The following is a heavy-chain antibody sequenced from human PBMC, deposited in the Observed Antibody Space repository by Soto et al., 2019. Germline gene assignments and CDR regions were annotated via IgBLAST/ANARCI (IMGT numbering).Heavy chain of an antibody. V-gene: IGHV3-72*01. D-gene: IGHD5-18*01. CDR3: TRVVAGYTYGHYFDS. Sequence: GGSLRLSCAASGFTFSNYIIHWVRQAPGKGLEWVGRSKNKTNGCTTDYAASVKGRFTFSRDDSKNSLYLQMNSLKTEDTAVYYCTRVVAGYTYGHYFDSWGQGTLVTVSS. CDR1: GFTFSNYI. CDR2: SKNKTNGCTT. J-gene: IGHJ4*02.